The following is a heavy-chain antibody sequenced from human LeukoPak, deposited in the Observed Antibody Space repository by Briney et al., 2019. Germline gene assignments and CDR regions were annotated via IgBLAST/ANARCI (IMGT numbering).Heavy chain of an antibody. CDR2: IYTSGST. Sequence: SQTLSLTCTVSGGSISSGSYYWSWIRQPAGKGLEWIGRIYTSGSTNYNPSLKSRVNISVDTSKNQFYLNLSSVTAADTAVYYCARDKSSGWYGEGVDYWGQGTLVTVSS. J-gene: IGHJ4*02. CDR1: GGSISSGSYY. V-gene: IGHV4-61*02. CDR3: ARDKSSGWYGEGVDY. D-gene: IGHD6-19*01.